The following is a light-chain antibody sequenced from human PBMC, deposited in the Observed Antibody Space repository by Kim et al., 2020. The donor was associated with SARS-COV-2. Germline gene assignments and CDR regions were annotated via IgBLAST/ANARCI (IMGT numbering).Light chain of an antibody. J-gene: IGKJ4*01. CDR3: QQYNSYPLT. CDR2: DAS. V-gene: IGKV1-5*01. CDR1: QSISSW. Sequence: DIQMTQSPSTLSASVGDRVTITCRASQSISSWLAWYQQKPGKAPKLLIYDASSLESGVPSRFSGSGSGTEFTLTISSLQPDDFVAYYCQQYNSYPLTFGGGTKVDIK.